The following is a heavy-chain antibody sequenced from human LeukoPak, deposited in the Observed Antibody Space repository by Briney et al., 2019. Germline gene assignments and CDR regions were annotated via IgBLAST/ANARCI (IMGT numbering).Heavy chain of an antibody. V-gene: IGHV3-23*01. Sequence: GGSLRLSCAASGFTFSSYAMSWVCQAPGKGLEWVSSISASGGSTYYADSVKGRFNISRDNSKNTMYLQMKSLRAEDTAVYYCAKGSEKRYYDFWSGLPQDAFYIWGKGIMVTVS. CDR2: ISASGGST. D-gene: IGHD3-3*01. CDR1: GFTFSSYA. J-gene: IGHJ3*02. CDR3: AKGSEKRYYDFWSGLPQDAFYI.